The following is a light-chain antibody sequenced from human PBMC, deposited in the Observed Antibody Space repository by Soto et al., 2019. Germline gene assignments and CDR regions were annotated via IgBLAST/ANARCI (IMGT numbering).Light chain of an antibody. CDR2: LGS. V-gene: IGKV2-28*01. J-gene: IGKJ4*01. Sequence: DIVMTQSPLSLHVTPGEPASISCRSSQSLLRSNGNNYLDWYLQKPGQSPQLMIYLGSNRASGDPDRYSVSGSGKDFTLKISRVEADDVGDYYCMRALQTPFNFGCGTKVEIK. CDR3: MRALQTPFN. CDR1: QSLLRSNGNNY.